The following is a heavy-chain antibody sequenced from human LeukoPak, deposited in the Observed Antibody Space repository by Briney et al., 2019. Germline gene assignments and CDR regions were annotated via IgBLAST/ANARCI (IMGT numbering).Heavy chain of an antibody. CDR3: ARSGGEQWLGNWFDP. Sequence: GGSLRLSCAASGFTFSSYGMHWVRQAPGKGLEWVAVISYDGSNKYYADSVKGRFTISRDNSKNTLYLQMNSLRAEDTAVYYCARSGGEQWLGNWFDPWGQGTLVTVSS. J-gene: IGHJ5*02. V-gene: IGHV3-30*03. D-gene: IGHD6-19*01. CDR1: GFTFSSYG. CDR2: ISYDGSNK.